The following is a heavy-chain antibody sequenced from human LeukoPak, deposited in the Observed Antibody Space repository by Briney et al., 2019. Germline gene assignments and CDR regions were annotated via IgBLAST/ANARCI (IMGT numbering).Heavy chain of an antibody. CDR1: GYTFTGYY. J-gene: IGHJ5*02. V-gene: IGHV1-2*02. CDR2: INPNSGGT. CDR3: ARTPIELRYFDWLYWFDP. D-gene: IGHD3-9*01. Sequence: ASVKVSCKASGYTFTGYYMHWVRQAPGQGLEWMRWINPNSGGTNYAQKFQGRVTMTRDTSISTAYMELSRLRSDDTAVYYCARTPIELRYFDWLYWFDPWGQGTLVTVSS.